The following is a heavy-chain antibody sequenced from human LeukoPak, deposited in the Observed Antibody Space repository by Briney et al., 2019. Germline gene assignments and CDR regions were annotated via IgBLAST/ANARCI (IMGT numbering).Heavy chain of an antibody. D-gene: IGHD4-17*01. CDR2: INHSGST. CDR1: GGSFSGYY. V-gene: IGHV4-34*01. J-gene: IGHJ5*02. CDR3: ARGGSTVTTYDWFDP. Sequence: SETLSLTCVVYGGSFSGYYWSWIRQPPGKGLEWIGEINHSGSTNYNPSLKSRVTISVDTSKNQFSLKLSSVTAADTAVYYCARGGSTVTTYDWFDPWGQGTLVTVSS.